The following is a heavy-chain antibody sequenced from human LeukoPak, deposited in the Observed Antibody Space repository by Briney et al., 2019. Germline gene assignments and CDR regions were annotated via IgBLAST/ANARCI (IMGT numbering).Heavy chain of an antibody. V-gene: IGHV1-69*04. Sequence: GASVKVSCKTSGGTFSSYALSWVRQAPGQGLEWMGRIIPILHTTNYAQQFQGRVTITADKSTTTAYMELSSLRSEDTAVYYCARVGPWDYFDYWGQGTLVTVSS. CDR1: GGTFSSYA. D-gene: IGHD3-16*01. CDR2: IIPILHTT. CDR3: ARVGPWDYFDY. J-gene: IGHJ4*02.